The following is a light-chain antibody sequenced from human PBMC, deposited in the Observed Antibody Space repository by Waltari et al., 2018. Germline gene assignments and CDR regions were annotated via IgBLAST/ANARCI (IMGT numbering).Light chain of an antibody. CDR1: QSVLYSSNNKNY. CDR3: QQYYTTPWT. CDR2: WAS. Sequence: DIVMTQSPNSLAGSLGERATITCASSQSVLYSSNNKNYLAWYQQKPGQPPKLLIYWASTRDSGVPDRFSGSGSGTDFTLSISSLQAEDVAFYYCQQYYTTPWTFGQGTKVKIK. V-gene: IGKV4-1*01. J-gene: IGKJ1*01.